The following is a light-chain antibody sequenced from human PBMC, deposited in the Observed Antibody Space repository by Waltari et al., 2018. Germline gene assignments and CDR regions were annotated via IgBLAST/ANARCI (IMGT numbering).Light chain of an antibody. CDR2: AAS. J-gene: IGKJ2*02. CDR3: QQSYSTPRT. Sequence: DIQMTQSPSSLPASVGDRATITCRASTPISTYLNWYQQKPGKAPKLLMYAASSLQSGVPSRFSGSGSGTDFTLTISSLQPEDFATYFCQQSYSTPRTFGQGTKLEIK. CDR1: TPISTY. V-gene: IGKV1-39*01.